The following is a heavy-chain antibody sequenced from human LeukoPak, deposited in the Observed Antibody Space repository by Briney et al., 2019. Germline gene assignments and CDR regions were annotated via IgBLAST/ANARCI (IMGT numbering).Heavy chain of an antibody. Sequence: ASVKVSCKASGYTFTGYYMHWVRQAPGQGLEWMGWISAYNGNTNYAQKLQGRVTMTTDTATSTAYMELRSLRSDDTAVYYCARVGGYGQPYYFDYWGQGTLVTVSS. CDR1: GYTFTGYY. D-gene: IGHD5-18*01. V-gene: IGHV1-18*04. J-gene: IGHJ4*02. CDR2: ISAYNGNT. CDR3: ARVGGYGQPYYFDY.